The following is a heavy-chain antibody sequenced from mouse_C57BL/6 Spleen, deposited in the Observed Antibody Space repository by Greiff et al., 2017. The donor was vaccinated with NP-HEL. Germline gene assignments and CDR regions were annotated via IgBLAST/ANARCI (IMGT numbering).Heavy chain of an antibody. J-gene: IGHJ1*03. D-gene: IGHD1-1*01. CDR1: GFSLTSYA. V-gene: IGHV2-9-1*01. CDR3: ARNSRHYYGSDWYFDV. Sequence: VKLQESGPGLVAPSQSLSITCTVSGFSLTSYAISWVRQPPGKGLEWLGVIWTGGGTNYNSALKSRLSISKDNSKSQVFLKMNSLQTDDTARYYCARNSRHYYGSDWYFDVWGTGTTVTVSS. CDR2: IWTGGGT.